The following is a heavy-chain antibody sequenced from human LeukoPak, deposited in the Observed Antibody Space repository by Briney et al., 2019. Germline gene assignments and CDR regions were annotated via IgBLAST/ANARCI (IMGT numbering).Heavy chain of an antibody. CDR3: ARETKELRYSLRVWFDP. CDR1: GGTFSSYA. J-gene: IGHJ5*02. D-gene: IGHD3-9*01. CDR2: IIPIFGTA. Sequence: GASVKVSCKASGGTFSSYAISWVRQAPGQGLEWMGGIIPIFGTANYAQKCQGRVTITADKSTSTAYMELSSQRSEDTAVYYCARETKELRYSLRVWFDPWGQGTLVTVSS. V-gene: IGHV1-69*06.